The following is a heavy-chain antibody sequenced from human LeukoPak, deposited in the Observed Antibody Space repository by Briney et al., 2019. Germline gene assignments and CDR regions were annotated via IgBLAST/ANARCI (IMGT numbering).Heavy chain of an antibody. CDR2: IKQDGSEK. D-gene: IGHD2-2*01. CDR3: AREGCSSTSCYEGEDYYYYMDV. J-gene: IGHJ6*03. Sequence: GGSLRLSCAASGFTFSSYWMSWVRQAPGKGLEWVANIKQDGSEKYYVDSVKGRFTISRDNAKNSLYLQMNSLRAEDTAVYYCAREGCSSTSCYEGEDYYYYMDVWGKGTTVTVSS. V-gene: IGHV3-7*01. CDR1: GFTFSSYW.